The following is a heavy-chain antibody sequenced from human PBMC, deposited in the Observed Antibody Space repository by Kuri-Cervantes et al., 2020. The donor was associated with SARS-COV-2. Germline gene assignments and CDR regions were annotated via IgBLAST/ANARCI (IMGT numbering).Heavy chain of an antibody. CDR2: IDNSGST. Sequence: SETLSLTCTVSGDSISSGYYWGWIRQPPGKGLEWVGSIDNSGSTYYNPSRKSRVTISVDTSKSQFSLKLSSVTAADTAVYYWARVAVAGSLDYWGQGTLVTVSS. CDR3: ARVAVAGSLDY. J-gene: IGHJ4*02. V-gene: IGHV4-38-2*02. D-gene: IGHD6-19*01. CDR1: GDSISSGYY.